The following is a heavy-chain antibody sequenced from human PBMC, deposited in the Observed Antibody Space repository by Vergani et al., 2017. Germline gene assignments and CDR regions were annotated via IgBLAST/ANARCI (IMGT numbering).Heavy chain of an antibody. J-gene: IGHJ6*02. Sequence: EVQLVESGGGLVQPGGSLRLSCAASGFTFSSYWMSWVRQAPGKGLEWVANIKQDGSEKNYVDSVKGRFTISRDNAKNSLYLQMNSLRAEDTAVYYCARVKYSSGWYGYYYYGMDVWGQGTTVTVSS. V-gene: IGHV3-7*01. D-gene: IGHD6-19*01. CDR3: ARVKYSSGWYGYYYYGMDV. CDR1: GFTFSSYW. CDR2: IKQDGSEK.